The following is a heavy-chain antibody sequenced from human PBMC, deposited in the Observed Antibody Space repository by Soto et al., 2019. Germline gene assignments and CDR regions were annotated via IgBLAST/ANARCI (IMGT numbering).Heavy chain of an antibody. CDR1: GRSISSSSYY. V-gene: IGHV4-39*01. J-gene: IGHJ4*02. D-gene: IGHD3-10*01. Sequence: QLQLQESGPGLVKPSETLSLTCTVSGRSISSSSYYWGWIRQPPVKGLEWIGSISSSWSTYYNPSLKRRVPISLVTSKNRYSLKLGSVTAADTAVYDCATMGLFYGSGSYYNFPLGYWGQGNLVTVSS. CDR2: ISSSWST. CDR3: ATMGLFYGSGSYYNFPLGY.